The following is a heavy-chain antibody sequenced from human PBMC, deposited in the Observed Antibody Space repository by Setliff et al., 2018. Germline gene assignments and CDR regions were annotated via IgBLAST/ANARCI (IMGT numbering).Heavy chain of an antibody. V-gene: IGHV3-53*01. CDR2: IYSGDDT. J-gene: IGHJ3*02. D-gene: IGHD6-19*01. Sequence: GASLKISCAASGFSVSSNYMSWVRQAPGKGLEWVSIIYSGDDTYYADSVKGRFTISRDNSKNTMYLQMRSLRVADTAVYYCAREPTSSGWYGGDAFDIWGQGTMVTVSS. CDR1: GFSVSSNY. CDR3: AREPTSSGWYGGDAFDI.